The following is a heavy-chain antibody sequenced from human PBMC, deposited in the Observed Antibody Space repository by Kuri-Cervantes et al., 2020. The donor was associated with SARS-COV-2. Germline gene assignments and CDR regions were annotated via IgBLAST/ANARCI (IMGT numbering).Heavy chain of an antibody. V-gene: IGHV3-30-3*01. D-gene: IGHD1-26*01. CDR1: GFTFSSYA. CDR2: ISYDGSNK. CDR3: ARSGVTVGATSSYYYYYYGMDV. J-gene: IGHJ6*02. Sequence: GGSLRLSCAASGFTFSSYAMHWVRQAPGKGLEWVAVISYDGSNKYYADSVKGRFTISRDNSKNTLYLQMNSLRAEDTAAYYCARSGVTVGATSSYYYYYYGMDVWGQGTTVTVSS.